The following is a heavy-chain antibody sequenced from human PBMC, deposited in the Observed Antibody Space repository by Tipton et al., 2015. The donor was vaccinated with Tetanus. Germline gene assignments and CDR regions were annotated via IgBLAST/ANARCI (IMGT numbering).Heavy chain of an antibody. CDR3: ASGSSLDY. V-gene: IGHV3-23*01. Sequence: SLRLSCAASGFTFSSYAMSWVRQAPGKGLEWVSGISGSGGTTNYADSVKGRFTISRDNAKNSLYLQMNSLTADDTAVYFCASGSSLDYWGQGTLVTVSS. J-gene: IGHJ4*02. CDR1: GFTFSSYA. D-gene: IGHD6-6*01. CDR2: ISGSGGTT.